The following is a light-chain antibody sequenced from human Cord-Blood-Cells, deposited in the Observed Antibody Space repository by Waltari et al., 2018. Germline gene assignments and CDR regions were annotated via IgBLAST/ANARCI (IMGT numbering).Light chain of an antibody. CDR1: SSDVGGFNY. Sequence: QSAPTQPRPVSRSPGQAATISRPGTSSDVGGFNYVSWYQQHPGKAPKLMIYDVSNRPSGVPDRFSGSKSGNTASLTISGLQAEDEADYYCCSYAGSYNWVFGGGTKLTVL. CDR2: DVS. CDR3: CSYAGSYNWV. J-gene: IGLJ3*02. V-gene: IGLV2-11*01.